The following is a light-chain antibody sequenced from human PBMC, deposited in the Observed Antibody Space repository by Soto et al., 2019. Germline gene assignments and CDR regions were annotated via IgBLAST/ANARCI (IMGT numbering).Light chain of an antibody. CDR2: ATS. V-gene: IGKV1-39*01. CDR3: QQSFSIPWA. Sequence: DIQMTQSPSSLSASVKDRVTITCRASQSISNYLNWYQQKPGKAPKLLIYATSSLQSGVPSRFSGSGSGTDFTLTISSLQPEDFATYYCQQSFSIPWAFGQGTKVEIK. J-gene: IGKJ1*01. CDR1: QSISNY.